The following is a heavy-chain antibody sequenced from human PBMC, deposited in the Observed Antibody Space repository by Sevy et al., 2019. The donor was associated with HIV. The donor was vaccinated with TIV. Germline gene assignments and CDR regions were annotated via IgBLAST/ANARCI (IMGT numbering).Heavy chain of an antibody. Sequence: GGSLRLSCEVSGFTFSNYWMTWVRQAPGKGLEWVANIKEDGSDKYYGDSVKGRFSLSKDNAKNSLYLQMDSLRAEDTAVYYCVRDRLASATGFDYWGQGTLVTVSS. CDR3: VRDRLASATGFDY. CDR2: IKEDGSDK. J-gene: IGHJ4*02. CDR1: GFTFSNYW. V-gene: IGHV3-7*01. D-gene: IGHD2-15*01.